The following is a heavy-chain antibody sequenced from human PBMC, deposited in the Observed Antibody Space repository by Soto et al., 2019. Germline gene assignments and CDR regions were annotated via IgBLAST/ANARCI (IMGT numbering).Heavy chain of an antibody. CDR3: TRPPYCGGDCYEYFQH. D-gene: IGHD2-21*02. CDR2: IRSKAYGGTT. Sequence: GSLRLSCTASGFTFGDYAMSWVRQAPGKGLEWVGFIRSKAYGGTTEYAASVKGRFTISRDDSKSIAYLQMNSLKTEDTAVYYCTRPPYCGGDCYEYFQHWGQGTLVTVSS. V-gene: IGHV3-49*04. J-gene: IGHJ1*01. CDR1: GFTFGDYA.